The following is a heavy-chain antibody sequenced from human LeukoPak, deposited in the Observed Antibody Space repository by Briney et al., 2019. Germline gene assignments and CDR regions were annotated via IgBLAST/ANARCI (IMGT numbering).Heavy chain of an antibody. Sequence: GGSLRLSCAASGFTFSIYSMNWVRQAPGKGLEWVASIGSSSNYMYYVDSVKGRFTISRDNAKKSLYLQMDNLTVEDTGVYYCASTAGDEPVNWGQGTLVTVSS. CDR2: IGSSSNYM. V-gene: IGHV3-21*01. D-gene: IGHD3-10*01. CDR3: ASTAGDEPVN. J-gene: IGHJ4*02. CDR1: GFTFSIYS.